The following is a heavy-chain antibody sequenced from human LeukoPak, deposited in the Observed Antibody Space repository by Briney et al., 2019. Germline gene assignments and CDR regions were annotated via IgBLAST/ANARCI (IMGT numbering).Heavy chain of an antibody. D-gene: IGHD6-13*01. V-gene: IGHV3-23*01. J-gene: IGHJ4*02. CDR3: ARSSWFNFDY. Sequence: GGSLRLSCAASGFTFSSYAMSWVRQAPGKGLEWVSAISGSGGSTYYADSVKGRFTISRDNAKNSLYLQMNSLRAEDTAVYYCARSSWFNFDYWGQGTLVTVSS. CDR1: GFTFSSYA. CDR2: ISGSGGST.